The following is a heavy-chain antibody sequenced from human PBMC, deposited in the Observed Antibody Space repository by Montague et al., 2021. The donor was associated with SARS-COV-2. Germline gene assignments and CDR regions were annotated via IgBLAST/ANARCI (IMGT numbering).Heavy chain of an antibody. Sequence: PAPVKPTQTLTLTCTFSGFSLSTSGMCVSWIRQPPGKALEWLALIDWDDDKYYSTSLKTRLTISKDTSKNQVVLTMTNVDPVDTATYYCARIRDYDILTGSYSGFDYWGQGTLVTVS. D-gene: IGHD3-9*01. CDR2: IDWDDDK. CDR3: ARIRDYDILTGSYSGFDY. J-gene: IGHJ4*02. V-gene: IGHV2-70*01. CDR1: GFSLSTSGMC.